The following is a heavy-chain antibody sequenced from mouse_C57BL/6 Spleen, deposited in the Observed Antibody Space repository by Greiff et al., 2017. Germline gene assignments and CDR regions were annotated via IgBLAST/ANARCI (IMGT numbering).Heavy chain of an antibody. CDR2: IYPGDGDT. CDR1: GYAFSSYW. J-gene: IGHJ1*03. Sequence: QVQLQQSGAELVKPGASVKISCKASGYAFSSYWMNWVKQRPGKGLEWIGHIYPGDGDTNYNGKFKGKATLTADKSSSTAYMKLSSLTSEDSAVYFCARGGLLRSLYYEVWGTGPTVTVTS. V-gene: IGHV1-80*01. CDR3: ARGGLLRSLYYEV. D-gene: IGHD1-1*01.